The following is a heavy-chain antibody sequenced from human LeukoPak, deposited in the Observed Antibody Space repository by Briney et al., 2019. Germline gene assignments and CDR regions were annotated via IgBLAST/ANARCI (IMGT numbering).Heavy chain of an antibody. CDR2: ISGSGGGT. Sequence: GGPLRRSCAVSGFTLRNYGMSWVRQAPGKGLEGVAGISGSGGGTNYADSVKGRFTISRDNPKNTLYLQMNSLRAEDTAVYFCAKRGVVIRVILVGFHKEAYYFDSWGQGSLVSVSS. V-gene: IGHV3-23*01. J-gene: IGHJ4*02. CDR3: AKRGVVIRVILVGFHKEAYYFDS. CDR1: GFTLRNYG. D-gene: IGHD3-22*01.